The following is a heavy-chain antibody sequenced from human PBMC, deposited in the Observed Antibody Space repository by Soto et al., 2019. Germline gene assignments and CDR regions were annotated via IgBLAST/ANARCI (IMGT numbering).Heavy chain of an antibody. Sequence: QVQLHESGPGLVKPSATLTLTCTVSGASLTTSYWCWIRQPPGKGLEWIGYIFHRGTTNYNPSLESRVSRSVDTAKNQFSLTMASVAAAVMAVYYCTRTPCPLTLGSGICYFLDWGQATLIT. V-gene: IGHV4-59*01. CDR2: IFHRGTT. CDR1: GASLTTSY. CDR3: TRTPCPLTLGSGICYFLD. D-gene: IGHD3-10*01. J-gene: IGHJ4*02.